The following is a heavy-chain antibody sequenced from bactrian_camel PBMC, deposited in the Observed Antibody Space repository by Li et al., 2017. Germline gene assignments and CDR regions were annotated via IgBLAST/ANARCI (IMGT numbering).Heavy chain of an antibody. Sequence: VQLVESGGGLVQPGDSLRLSCEFSGFTSSRAYMSWVRQAPGKGLEWVASIDSGGSTTYCADSVKGRFTISRDNAKNTVHLQMNGLKIDDTAMYYCATQVWWTELQYWGQGTQVTVSS. CDR3: ATQVWWTELQY. J-gene: IGHJ6*01. D-gene: IGHD3*01. CDR1: GFTSSRAY. CDR2: IDSGGSTT. V-gene: IGHV3S40*01.